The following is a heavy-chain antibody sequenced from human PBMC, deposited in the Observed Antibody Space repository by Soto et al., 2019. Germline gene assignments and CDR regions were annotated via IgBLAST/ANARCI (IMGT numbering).Heavy chain of an antibody. D-gene: IGHD5-18*01. J-gene: IGHJ4*02. CDR1: GFMFSAYW. Sequence: SLRLSCAASGFMFSAYWMSWVRQAPGKGLEWVASIHGDGGKIYYVDSVKGRFTISRDNAKRSLYLQMNSLRAEDTAVYYCARDFYGGYTYGPGDYWGQGALVTVSS. V-gene: IGHV3-7*01. CDR3: ARDFYGGYTYGPGDY. CDR2: IHGDGGKI.